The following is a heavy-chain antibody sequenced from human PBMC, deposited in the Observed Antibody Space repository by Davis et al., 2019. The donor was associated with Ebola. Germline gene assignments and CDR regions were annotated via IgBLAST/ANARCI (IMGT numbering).Heavy chain of an antibody. J-gene: IGHJ6*02. V-gene: IGHV3-73*01. CDR1: GFTFTSSA. D-gene: IGHD6-13*01. CDR3: TTTYSSSWYAYYYYGMDV. Sequence: AASVKVSCKASGFTFTSSAMHWVRQASGKGLEWVGRIRSKANSYATAYAASVKGRFTISRDDSKNTAYLQMNSLKTEDTAVYYCTTTYSSSWYAYYYYGMDVWGQGTTVTVSS. CDR2: IRSKANSYAT.